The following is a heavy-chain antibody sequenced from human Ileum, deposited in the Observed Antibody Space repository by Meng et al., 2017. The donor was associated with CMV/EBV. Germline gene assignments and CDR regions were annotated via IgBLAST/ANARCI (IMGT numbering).Heavy chain of an antibody. CDR3: ARGPYCSSTSCYHWFDP. CDR1: GYTFTGYY. CDR2: INPNSGGT. J-gene: IGHJ5*02. V-gene: IGHV1-2*02. Sequence: ASVKVSCKASGYTFTGYYMHWVRQAPGQGLEWMGWINPNSGGTNYAQKFQGRVTMTRDTSISTAYRELSRLRSDDTAVYYCARGPYCSSTSCYHWFDPWGQGTLVTVSS. D-gene: IGHD2-2*01.